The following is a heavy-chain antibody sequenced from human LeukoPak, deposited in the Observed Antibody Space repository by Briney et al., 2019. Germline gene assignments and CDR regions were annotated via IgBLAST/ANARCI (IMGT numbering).Heavy chain of an antibody. CDR2: FDPGDGET. Sequence: ASVKVSCKVSGYTLTELSMHWVRQAPGKGLEWMGGFDPGDGETIYAQKFQGRVTMTEDTSTDTAYMELSSLRSEDTAVYYCATHVRGQWLPLPDYWGQGTLVTVSS. V-gene: IGHV1-24*01. D-gene: IGHD6-19*01. CDR3: ATHVRGQWLPLPDY. CDR1: GYTLTELS. J-gene: IGHJ4*02.